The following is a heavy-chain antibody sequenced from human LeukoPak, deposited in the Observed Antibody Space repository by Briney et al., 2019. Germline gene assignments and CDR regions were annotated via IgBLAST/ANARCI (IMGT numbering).Heavy chain of an antibody. V-gene: IGHV4-61*02. Sequence: PSETLSLTCTVSGYSISSSYYWSWIRQPAGKGLEWIGRIYTSGSTNYNPSLKSRVTISVDRSKNQFSLKLSSVTAADTAVYYCARTYCGGDCRGYYYHYYMDVWGKGTTVTISS. CDR2: IYTSGST. CDR1: GYSISSSYY. J-gene: IGHJ6*03. D-gene: IGHD2-21*02. CDR3: ARTYCGGDCRGYYYHYYMDV.